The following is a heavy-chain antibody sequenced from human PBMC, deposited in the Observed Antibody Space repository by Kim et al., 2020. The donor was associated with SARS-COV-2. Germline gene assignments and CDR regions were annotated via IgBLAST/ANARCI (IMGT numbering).Heavy chain of an antibody. CDR3: AREGVAAAGLYYYYYGMDA. J-gene: IGHJ6*02. Sequence: GGSLRLSCAASGFTFSSYSMNWVRQAPGKGLEWVSSISSSSSYIYYADSVKGRFTISRDNAKNSLYLQMNSLRAEDTAVYYCAREGVAAAGLYYYYYGMDAWGQGTPVTVSS. D-gene: IGHD6-13*01. V-gene: IGHV3-21*01. CDR2: ISSSSSYI. CDR1: GFTFSSYS.